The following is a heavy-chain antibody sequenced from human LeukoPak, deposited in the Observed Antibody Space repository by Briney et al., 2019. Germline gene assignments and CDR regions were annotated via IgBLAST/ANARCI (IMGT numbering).Heavy chain of an antibody. CDR3: AFEDGVLAGYFDF. J-gene: IGHJ4*02. CDR1: GGTLDNYG. V-gene: IGHV1-69*05. Sequence: ASVKVSCEASGGTLDNYGINWVRQAPGQGLEWMGGTVPMLDKINYAQKIQGRVTITTDESTSTVYMELSGLRSEDTAVYFCAFEDGVLAGYFDFWGQGTLVTVSS. CDR2: TVPMLDKI. D-gene: IGHD6-19*01.